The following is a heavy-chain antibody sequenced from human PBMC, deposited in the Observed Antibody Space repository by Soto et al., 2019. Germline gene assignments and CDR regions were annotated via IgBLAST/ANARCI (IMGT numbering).Heavy chain of an antibody. CDR2: VTQDGGS. D-gene: IGHD3-3*01. CDR1: GFTLSAYT. CDR3: AKDRQPDGFWPFDH. V-gene: IGHV3-23*01. Sequence: EVQLLESGGGLVQPGGSLRLSCAASGFTLSAYTMSWVRQAPGKGLEWVSGVTQDGGSLYADSVRGRFIISRDNSKNTVYLQMNSMRTDDTAMYYCAKDRQPDGFWPFDHWGQGTLIIVSS. J-gene: IGHJ4*01.